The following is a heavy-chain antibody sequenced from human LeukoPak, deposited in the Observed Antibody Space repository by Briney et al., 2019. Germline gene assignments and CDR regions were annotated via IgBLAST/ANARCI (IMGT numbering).Heavy chain of an antibody. CDR1: GGSFNGYF. CDR3: ARLPGCSGGSCYRAFDM. D-gene: IGHD2-15*01. CDR2: IYYSGST. Sequence: KPSETLSLTCAVYGGSFNGYFWSWIRQPPGKGLEWIGYIYYSGSTNYNPSLKSRVTISVDTSQNQFSLMLSSVTAADTAVYYCARLPGCSGGSCYRAFDMWGQGTLVTVSS. J-gene: IGHJ3*02. V-gene: IGHV4-59*08.